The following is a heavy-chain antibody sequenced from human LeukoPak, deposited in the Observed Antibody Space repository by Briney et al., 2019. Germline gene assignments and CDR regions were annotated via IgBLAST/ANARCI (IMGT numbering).Heavy chain of an antibody. D-gene: IGHD2-2*01. V-gene: IGHV1-2*02. CDR3: ARGKTIGYCSSTSCLIDYFDY. J-gene: IGHJ4*02. CDR1: GYTFTGYY. CDR2: INPNSGGT. Sequence: SVKVSCKASGYTFTGYYMHWVRQAPGQGLEWMGWINPNSGGTNYAQKFQGRVTMTRDTSISTAYMELSRLRSDDTAVYYCARGKTIGYCSSTSCLIDYFDYWGQGTLVTVSS.